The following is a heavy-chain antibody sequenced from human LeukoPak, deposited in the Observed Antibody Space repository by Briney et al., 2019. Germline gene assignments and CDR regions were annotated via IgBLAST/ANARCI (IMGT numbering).Heavy chain of an antibody. V-gene: IGHV3-48*01. CDR2: ISSSSNTI. D-gene: IGHD6-19*01. CDR1: GLTFSNYG. Sequence: GGSLRLSCAASGLTFSNYGINWVRQAPGKGLEWLSYISSSSNTIYYADSVKGRFTISRDNDKNSLYLQMNSLRAEDTAVYYCARDAYSSSSFDYWGQGNLVTVSS. CDR3: ARDAYSSSSFDY. J-gene: IGHJ4*02.